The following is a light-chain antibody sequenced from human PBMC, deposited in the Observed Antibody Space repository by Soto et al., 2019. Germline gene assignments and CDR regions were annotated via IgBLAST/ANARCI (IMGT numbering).Light chain of an antibody. CDR2: GAS. V-gene: IGKV3-20*01. CDR3: HQYGNSPYT. CDR1: QSVSSTY. Sequence: ETVLTQSPGTLSLSPGERATLSCRASQSVSSTYFAWYQQKPGQAPRLLIYGASTRATGIPDRFSGSGSETDFTLTISRLEPEDFEVYYCHQYGNSPYTFGQGTKLEIK. J-gene: IGKJ2*01.